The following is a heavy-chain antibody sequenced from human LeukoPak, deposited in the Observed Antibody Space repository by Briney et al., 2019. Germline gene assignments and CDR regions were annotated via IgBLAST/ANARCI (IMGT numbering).Heavy chain of an antibody. CDR3: AKGVYSGYDLGDYFDY. V-gene: IGHV3-21*04. J-gene: IGHJ4*02. D-gene: IGHD5-12*01. CDR2: ITTSSTYI. CDR1: GFTFSTYN. Sequence: GGSLRLSCAASGFTFSTYNMNWVRQAPGKGLEWVSSITTSSTYIYYADPVKGRFTISRDNAKNSLYLQMNSLRAEDMALYYCAKGVYSGYDLGDYFDYWGQGTLVTVSS.